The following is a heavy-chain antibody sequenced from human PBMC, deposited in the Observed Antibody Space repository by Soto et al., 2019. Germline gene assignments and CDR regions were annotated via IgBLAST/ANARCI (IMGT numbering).Heavy chain of an antibody. D-gene: IGHD2-15*01. CDR1: GGSISSYY. CDR3: ARDLLYCSGGSCYSGLWFDP. V-gene: IGHV4-4*07. J-gene: IGHJ5*02. CDR2: IYTSGST. Sequence: PSETLSLTCTVSGGSISSYYWSWIRQPAGKGLEWIGRIYTSGSTNYNPSLKSRVTMSVDTSKNQFSLKLSSVTAADTAVYYCARDLLYCSGGSCYSGLWFDPWGQGTLVTVSS.